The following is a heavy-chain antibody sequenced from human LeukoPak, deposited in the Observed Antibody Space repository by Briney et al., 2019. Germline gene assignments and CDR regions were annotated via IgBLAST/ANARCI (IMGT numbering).Heavy chain of an antibody. D-gene: IGHD2-15*01. J-gene: IGHJ6*03. V-gene: IGHV1-24*01. CDR1: GYTLTELS. CDR2: FDPEDGET. Sequence: VASVKVSCKVSGYTLTELSMHWVRQAPGKGLEGMGGFDPEDGETIYAQKFQGRVTMTEDTSTDTAYMELSSLRSEDTAVYYCATRSGGRATYYYYYMDVWGKGTTVTVSS. CDR3: ATRSGGRATYYYYYMDV.